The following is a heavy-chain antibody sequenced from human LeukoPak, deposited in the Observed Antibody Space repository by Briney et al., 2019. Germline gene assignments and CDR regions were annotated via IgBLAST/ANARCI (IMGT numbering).Heavy chain of an antibody. CDR3: ATTDPLDSSAYRPIDH. V-gene: IGHV3-21*01. J-gene: IGHJ4*02. Sequence: GGSLRLSCAASGFTFSSYSMNWVRQAPGKGLEWVSSISSSSSYIYYADSVKGRFTISRDNAKNSLYLQMNSLRAEDTAVYYCATTDPLDSSAYRPIDHWGQGTLVTVSS. CDR1: GFTFSSYS. D-gene: IGHD3-22*01. CDR2: ISSSSSYI.